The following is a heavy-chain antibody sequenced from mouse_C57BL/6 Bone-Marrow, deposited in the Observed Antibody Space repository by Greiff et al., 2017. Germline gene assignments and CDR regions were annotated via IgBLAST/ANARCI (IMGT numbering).Heavy chain of an antibody. V-gene: IGHV1-76*01. CDR2: IYPGSGNT. J-gene: IGHJ2*01. CDR1: GYTFTDYY. D-gene: IGHD1-1*01. CDR3: AISTLLLLDY. Sequence: VHLVESGAELVRPGASVKLSCKASGYTFTDYYINWVKQRPGQGLEWIARIYPGSGNTYYNEKFKGKATLTAEKSSSTAYMQLSSLTSEDSAVYFCAISTLLLLDYWGKGTTLTVSS.